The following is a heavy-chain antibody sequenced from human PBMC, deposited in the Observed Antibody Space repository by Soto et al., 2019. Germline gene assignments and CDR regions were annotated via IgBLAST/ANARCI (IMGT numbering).Heavy chain of an antibody. Sequence: LRLSCAASGFTFSSYWMHWVRQTPEKGLVWVSRINSDGTGTSYADSVKGRFTISRDNAKNTLYLQMNSLRAEDTAVYYCAKDPRDGYNYFYFDYWGQGTLVTVSS. J-gene: IGHJ4*02. CDR1: GFTFSSYW. CDR3: AKDPRDGYNYFYFDY. V-gene: IGHV3-74*01. D-gene: IGHD5-12*01. CDR2: INSDGTGT.